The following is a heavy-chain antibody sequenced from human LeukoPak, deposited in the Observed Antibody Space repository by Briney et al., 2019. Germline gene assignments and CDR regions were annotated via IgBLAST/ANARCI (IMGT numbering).Heavy chain of an antibody. D-gene: IGHD1-26*01. CDR1: GFTFSSYW. CDR2: IKQDGSEK. Sequence: GGSLRLSCAASGFTFSSYWMSWVRQAPGKGLKWVANIKQDGSEKYYVDSVKGRFTISRDNAKNSLYLQMNSLRAEDTAVYYCARSRGSYHTNFDYWGQGTLVTVSS. CDR3: ARSRGSYHTNFDY. J-gene: IGHJ4*02. V-gene: IGHV3-7*01.